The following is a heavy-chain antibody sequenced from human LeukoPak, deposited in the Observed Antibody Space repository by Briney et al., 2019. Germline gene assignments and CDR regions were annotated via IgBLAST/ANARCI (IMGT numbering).Heavy chain of an antibody. CDR3: ARNQPLIAAAGTSWFGP. D-gene: IGHD6-13*01. CDR1: GGSFSGYY. V-gene: IGHV4-34*01. Sequence: SETLSLTCAVYGGSFSGYYWSWIRQPPGKGLEWIGEIYHSGGTNYNPSLKSRITISVDKSQNQFSLKVNSLTAADTALYYCARNQPLIAAAGTSWFGPWGQGTLVTVSS. CDR2: IYHSGGT. J-gene: IGHJ5*02.